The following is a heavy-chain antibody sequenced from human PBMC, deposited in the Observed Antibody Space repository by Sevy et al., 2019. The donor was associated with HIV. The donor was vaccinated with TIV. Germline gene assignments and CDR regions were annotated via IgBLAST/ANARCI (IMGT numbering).Heavy chain of an antibody. Sequence: SETLSLTCAVYGGSFSGYYWSWIRQPPGKGLEWIGEINHSGSTNYNPSLKSRVTISVDTSKNQFSLKLSSVTAADTAGYYCARSDIVVVPAAGDAFDIWGQGTMVTVSS. D-gene: IGHD2-2*01. CDR1: GGSFSGYY. V-gene: IGHV4-34*01. CDR2: INHSGST. CDR3: ARSDIVVVPAAGDAFDI. J-gene: IGHJ3*02.